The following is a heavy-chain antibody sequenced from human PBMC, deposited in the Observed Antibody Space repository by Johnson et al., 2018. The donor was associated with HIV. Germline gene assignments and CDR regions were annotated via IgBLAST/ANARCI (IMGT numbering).Heavy chain of an antibody. J-gene: IGHJ3*02. CDR2: IYSGGRS. D-gene: IGHD3-3*01. Sequence: VQLVESGGGVVQPGRSLRLSCAASGFTVSSNYMSWVRQAPGKGLEWVSVIYSGGRSYYADSVKARFTISRDNSKNTLYLQMNSLRAEEKAVYYCARGFWSESGGWAFDIWGQGTMVTVSS. CDR3: ARGFWSESGGWAFDI. V-gene: IGHV3-66*01. CDR1: GFTVSSNY.